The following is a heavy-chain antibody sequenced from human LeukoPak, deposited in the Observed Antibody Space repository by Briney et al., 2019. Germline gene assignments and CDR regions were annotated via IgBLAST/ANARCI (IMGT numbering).Heavy chain of an antibody. CDR3: ARDGVMITFGGVIVIPGPIDY. D-gene: IGHD3-16*02. Sequence: GGSLRLSCAASGFTFSSYAMHWVRQAPGKGLEWVAVISYDGSNKYYADSVKGRFTIPRDNSKNTLYLQMNSLRAEDTAVYYCARDGVMITFGGVIVIPGPIDYWGQGTLVTVSS. CDR1: GFTFSSYA. V-gene: IGHV3-30-3*01. CDR2: ISYDGSNK. J-gene: IGHJ4*02.